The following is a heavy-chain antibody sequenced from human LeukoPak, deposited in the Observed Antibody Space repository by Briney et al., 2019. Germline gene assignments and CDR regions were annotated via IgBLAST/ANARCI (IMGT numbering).Heavy chain of an antibody. V-gene: IGHV3-48*04. CDR3: ARLPAYCSSTSCYYDY. J-gene: IGHJ4*02. CDR1: GFTFSSYS. D-gene: IGHD2-2*01. Sequence: GGSLRLSCAASGFTFSSYSMNWVRQAPGKGQEWVSYISSASGSIYYADSVKGRFTISRDNAKNSLFLQMNSLRAEDMAVYYCARLPAYCSSTSCYYDYWGQGTLVTVSS. CDR2: ISSASGSI.